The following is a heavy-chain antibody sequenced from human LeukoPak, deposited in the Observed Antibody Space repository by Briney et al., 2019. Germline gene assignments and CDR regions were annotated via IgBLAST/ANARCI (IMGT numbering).Heavy chain of an antibody. CDR3: ATDPSPYYYDSSGYMD. D-gene: IGHD3-22*01. CDR2: FDPEDGEA. J-gene: IGHJ4*02. V-gene: IGHV1-24*01. Sequence: ASVKVSCKVSGYTLTELSMHWVRQAPGKGLEWMGGFDPEDGEAIYAQKFQGRVTMTEDTSTDTAYMELSSLRSEDTAVYYCATDPSPYYYDSSGYMDWGQGTLVTVS. CDR1: GYTLTELS.